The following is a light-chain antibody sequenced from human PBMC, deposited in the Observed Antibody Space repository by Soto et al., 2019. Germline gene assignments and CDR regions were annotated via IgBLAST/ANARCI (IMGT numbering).Light chain of an antibody. Sequence: QSALTQPASVSGSPGQSITISCTGTSSDIGNYNYVSWYQQHPGKAPKLMIYEVSNRPSGVSNRFSGSKSGNTASLTISGLQAEDEGDYYCTSYTSSSTNYVFGTGTKVTVL. CDR3: TSYTSSSTNYV. CDR2: EVS. J-gene: IGLJ1*01. V-gene: IGLV2-14*01. CDR1: SSDIGNYNY.